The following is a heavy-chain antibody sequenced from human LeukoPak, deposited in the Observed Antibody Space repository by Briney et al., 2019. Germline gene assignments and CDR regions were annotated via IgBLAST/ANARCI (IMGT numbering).Heavy chain of an antibody. CDR3: ARMGSSWPYWYYGMDV. D-gene: IGHD6-13*01. CDR2: ISAYNGNT. J-gene: IGHJ6*02. V-gene: IGHV1-18*01. Sequence: GASVKVSCKASGYTFTSYGISWVRQAPGQGLEWMGWISAYNGNTNYAQKLQGRVTMTTDTSTSTAYMELRSLRSDDTAVYYCARMGSSWPYWYYGMDVWGQGTTVTVSS. CDR1: GYTFTSYG.